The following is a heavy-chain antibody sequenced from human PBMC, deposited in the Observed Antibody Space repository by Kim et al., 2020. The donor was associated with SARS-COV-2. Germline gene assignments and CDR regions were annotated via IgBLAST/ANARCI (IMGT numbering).Heavy chain of an antibody. V-gene: IGHV4-39*01. D-gene: IGHD3-22*01. Sequence: SETLSLTCTVSGGSISSSSYYWGWIRQPPGKGLEWIGSIYYSGSTYYNPSLKSRVTISVDTSKNQFSLKLSSVTAADTAVYYCARSGQTWYYYDSSGSGAFDIWGQGTMVTVSS. CDR3: ARSGQTWYYYDSSGSGAFDI. CDR1: GGSISSSSYY. J-gene: IGHJ3*02. CDR2: IYYSGST.